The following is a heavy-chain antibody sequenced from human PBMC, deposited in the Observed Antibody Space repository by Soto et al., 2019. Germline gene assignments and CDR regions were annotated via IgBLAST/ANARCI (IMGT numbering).Heavy chain of an antibody. D-gene: IGHD6-25*01. CDR1: GGSTSRVDSY. V-gene: IGHV4-30-4*01. CDR3: ARDFSDGMDV. J-gene: IGHJ6*02. CDR2: IYYSGST. Sequence: PSETLSLTCTVSGGSTSRVDSYWSWIRQPPRKGQEWIGYIYYSGSTYYNRYLKSRVTMSVNTSKNQFAVKLSSVTAADTAVYYCARDFSDGMDVLGQGTTVTVSS.